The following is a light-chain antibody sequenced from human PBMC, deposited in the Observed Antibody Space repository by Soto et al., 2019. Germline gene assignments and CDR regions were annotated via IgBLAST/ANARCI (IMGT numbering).Light chain of an antibody. CDR3: QQSYSTPRT. V-gene: IGKV1-39*01. CDR2: AAS. J-gene: IGKJ2*02. CDR1: QSISSY. Sequence: DIQMTQSPSSLSASVGDRVTITCRASQSISSYLNWYQQKPGKAPKLLIYAASSLQSGVXSTXSGSGSGTDFTLTISSLQPEDFATYYCQQSYSTPRTFGQGTKLEIK.